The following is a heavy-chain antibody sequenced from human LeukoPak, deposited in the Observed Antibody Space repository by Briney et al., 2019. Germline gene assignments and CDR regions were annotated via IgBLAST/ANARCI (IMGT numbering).Heavy chain of an antibody. CDR3: ARVRYDYGAKDIDY. J-gene: IGHJ4*02. CDR1: GYIFNDYY. Sequence: GASVKVSCKASGYIFNDYYIHWVRQAHGQGLEWMGWINPKRGGTKYVQKFQGRVTMTSDTSMSTVYMEMSRLRSDDTAVYYCARVRYDYGAKDIDYWGQGTLVTVSS. D-gene: IGHD4-23*01. V-gene: IGHV1-2*02. CDR2: INPKRGGT.